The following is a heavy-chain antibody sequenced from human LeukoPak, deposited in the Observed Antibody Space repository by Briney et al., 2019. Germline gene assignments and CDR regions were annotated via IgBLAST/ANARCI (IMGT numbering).Heavy chain of an antibody. V-gene: IGHV1-18*01. CDR2: ISAYNGNT. Sequence: ASVKVSCKASGYTFTTYGISWVRQAPGQGLEWMGWISAYNGNTNYAQKLQGRVAMTTDTSTSTAYMELRSLRSDDTALYYCARGASVLRGVKFEYFQHWGQGTLVTVSS. J-gene: IGHJ1*01. D-gene: IGHD3-10*01. CDR1: GYTFTTYG. CDR3: ARGASVLRGVKFEYFQH.